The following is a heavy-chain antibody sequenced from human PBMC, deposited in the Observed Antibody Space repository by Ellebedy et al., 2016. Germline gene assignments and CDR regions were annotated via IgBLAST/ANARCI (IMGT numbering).Heavy chain of an antibody. CDR2: IYYSGST. J-gene: IGHJ4*02. CDR3: ATSWRGYYGSGSYYGYRQYDFDY. D-gene: IGHD3-10*01. CDR1: GGSFSDYY. V-gene: IGHV4-34*01. Sequence: SETLSLTXAVYGGSFSDYYWSWIRQPPGKALAWIGYIYYSGSTYYNPSLKSRVTISVDTSKNQFSLKLSSVTAADTAVYYCATSWRGYYGSGSYYGYRQYDFDYWGQGTLVTGSS.